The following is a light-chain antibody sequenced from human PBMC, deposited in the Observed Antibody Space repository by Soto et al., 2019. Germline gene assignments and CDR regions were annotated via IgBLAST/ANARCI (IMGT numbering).Light chain of an antibody. Sequence: EIVMTQSPATLSVSPGERATLSCRASQSVNSNLAWYQQKPGQTPRLLIYGASTRATGIPARFSGSGSGTEFTLTISSLQSEDFAVYYCQQYNTWRTFGQGTKVEIK. J-gene: IGKJ1*01. CDR2: GAS. V-gene: IGKV3-15*01. CDR3: QQYNTWRT. CDR1: QSVNSN.